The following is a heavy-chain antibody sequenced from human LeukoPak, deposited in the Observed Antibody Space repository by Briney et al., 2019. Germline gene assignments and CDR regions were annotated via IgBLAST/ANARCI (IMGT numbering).Heavy chain of an antibody. D-gene: IGHD1-20*01. Sequence: GGSLRLSCVASGFTFSTSWMSWVRQAPGKRLEWVANIKPDGSEKYYVDSVKGRFTVSRDNAKNSLYLQLNSPRAEDTAVYYCASGNWNDRAFDVWGQGTLVTVSS. CDR3: ASGNWNDRAFDV. J-gene: IGHJ3*01. CDR1: GFTFSTSW. V-gene: IGHV3-7*01. CDR2: IKPDGSEK.